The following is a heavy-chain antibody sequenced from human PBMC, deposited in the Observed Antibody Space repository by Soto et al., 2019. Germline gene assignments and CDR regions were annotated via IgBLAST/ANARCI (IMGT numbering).Heavy chain of an antibody. V-gene: IGHV3-48*02. D-gene: IGHD3-3*01. CDR3: ARDRSTIFGVVTPIDY. J-gene: IGHJ4*02. Sequence: PGGSLRLSCVASGFTFSPYGMNWVRQAPGKGLEWVSYISSSGSTIYYADSVRGRFTVSRDNAKNTLYQEMNGLRDEDTAVYYCARDRSTIFGVVTPIDYWGQGTLVTVSS. CDR2: ISSSGSTI. CDR1: GFTFSPYG.